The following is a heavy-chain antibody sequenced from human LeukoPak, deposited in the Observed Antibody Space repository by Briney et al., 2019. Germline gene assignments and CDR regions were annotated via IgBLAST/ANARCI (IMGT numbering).Heavy chain of an antibody. CDR3: ARGVSRYYDGSGSALAP. V-gene: IGHV4-34*01. J-gene: IGHJ5*02. Sequence: SETLSLTCAVYGGSFSGYYCSLVRQPPGKGLEWIGEINHSGSTNYNPSLKSRVTISVDTSKNQFSLKLSSVTAADTAVYYCARGVSRYYDGSGSALAPWGQGTLVTVSS. CDR2: INHSGST. D-gene: IGHD3-10*01. CDR1: GGSFSGYY.